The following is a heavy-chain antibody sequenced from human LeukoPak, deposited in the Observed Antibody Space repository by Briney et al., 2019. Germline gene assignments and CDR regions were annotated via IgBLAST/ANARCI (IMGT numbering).Heavy chain of an antibody. D-gene: IGHD5-12*01. Sequence: GGSLRLSCAASGFRFGYYMSWIRQTPGKGLEWVSYISSSSSYTNYADSVKGRFTISRDSAKNSLYLQMNSLRAEDTAVYYCARDKGSGYDKGFDYWGQGTLVTVSS. CDR1: GFRFGYY. V-gene: IGHV3-11*06. CDR3: ARDKGSGYDKGFDY. J-gene: IGHJ4*02. CDR2: ISSSSSYT.